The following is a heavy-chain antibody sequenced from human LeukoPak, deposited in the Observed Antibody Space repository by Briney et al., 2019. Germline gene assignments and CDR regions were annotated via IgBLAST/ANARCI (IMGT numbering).Heavy chain of an antibody. Sequence: SETLSLTCTVSGGSISDYYWSWIRQPPGKGLEWIGYIYYSGIINYNPSLKTRVTISVDTSKNQFSLKLSSVTAADTAVYYCANKVYCSTTSCYPAGYWGQGTLVTVSS. CDR3: ANKVYCSTTSCYPAGY. CDR1: GGSISDYY. CDR2: IYYSGII. J-gene: IGHJ4*02. D-gene: IGHD2-2*01. V-gene: IGHV4-59*08.